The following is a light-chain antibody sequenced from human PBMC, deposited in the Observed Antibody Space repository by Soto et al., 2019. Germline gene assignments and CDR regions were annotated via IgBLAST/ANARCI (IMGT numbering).Light chain of an antibody. CDR1: SSDLGAYNY. CDR3: SSYTTTSSWV. Sequence: QSVLTQPASVSRSPGQSITLSCTGTSSDLGAYNYVSWYQQHPGKAPKLMIYEVTNRPSGVSDRFSGSKSDNTASLTISGLQAEDEADYYCSSYTTTSSWVFGGGTQLTVL. CDR2: EVT. V-gene: IGLV2-14*01. J-gene: IGLJ3*02.